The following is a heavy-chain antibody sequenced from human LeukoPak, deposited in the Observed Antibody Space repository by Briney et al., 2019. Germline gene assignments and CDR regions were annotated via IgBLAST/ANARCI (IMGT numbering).Heavy chain of an antibody. J-gene: IGHJ4*02. D-gene: IGHD3-10*01. CDR3: AKTKYYYGSGSYGPFDV. Sequence: GGSLRLSCAASGFTFSSYSMNWVRQAPGKGLEWVSSITSSGRYIYYADSVKGRFTISRDNSENSLYLQMNSLRAEDTALYYCAKTKYYYGSGSYGPFDVWGQGTLVTVSS. CDR2: ITSSGRYI. CDR1: GFTFSSYS. V-gene: IGHV3-21*04.